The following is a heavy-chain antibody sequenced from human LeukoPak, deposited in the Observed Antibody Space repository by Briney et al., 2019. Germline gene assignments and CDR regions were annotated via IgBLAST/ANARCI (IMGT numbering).Heavy chain of an antibody. J-gene: IGHJ3*02. Sequence: PGGSLSLSCAASGFRFSGYWMTWVRQAPGKGLEWVANIKGDGSETSYVTSVRGRFTISRDNAKNSLYLQMNSLGAEDTAVYYCARHGAGAVVVVAADAFDIWGQGTVVTVSS. CDR3: ARHGAGAVVVVAADAFDI. CDR1: GFRFSGYW. CDR2: IKGDGSET. D-gene: IGHD2-15*01. V-gene: IGHV3-7*01.